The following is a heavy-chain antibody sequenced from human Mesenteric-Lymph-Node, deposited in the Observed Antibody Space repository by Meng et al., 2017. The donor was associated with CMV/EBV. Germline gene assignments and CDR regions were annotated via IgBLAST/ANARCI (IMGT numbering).Heavy chain of an antibody. CDR2: INPNSGDT. Sequence: ASVKVSCKTSGYSFTAYHIHWVRQAPGQGLEWMGWINPNSGDTNYAQKFQGRVTMTRGTSISTAYMELSRLRSDDTAFYYCARDSCSTNTCYTLLDHWGQGTLVTVSS. CDR3: ARDSCSTNTCYTLLDH. D-gene: IGHD2-2*02. CDR1: GYSFTAYH. V-gene: IGHV1-2*02. J-gene: IGHJ4*02.